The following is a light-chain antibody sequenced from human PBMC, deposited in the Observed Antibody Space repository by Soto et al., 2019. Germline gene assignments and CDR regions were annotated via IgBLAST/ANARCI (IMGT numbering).Light chain of an antibody. J-gene: IGKJ1*01. V-gene: IGKV3-15*01. CDR3: QQFYNWPRT. CDR2: GAS. CDR1: QSVSSN. Sequence: EIVMTQSPGTLSVSPGERATLSCRASQSVSSNLAWYQQKPGQAPRLLIYGASTRATGIPARFSGSGSETEVTLPLSRLQSEDFAVYYCQQFYNWPRTFGQGTKVEIK.